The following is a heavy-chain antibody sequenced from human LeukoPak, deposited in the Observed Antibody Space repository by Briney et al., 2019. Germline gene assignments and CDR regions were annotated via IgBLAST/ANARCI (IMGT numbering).Heavy chain of an antibody. CDR1: GPTFSTYG. V-gene: IGHV3-23*01. Sequence: PGGSLRLSCAASGPTFSTYGLNWVRQAPGKGLEWVSAITGSGGNTYYADSVKSRFTVSRDNSKNTLFLQMKSLRADDTAVYYCAKVRSAPVVTQLNAFDIWGQGTMVTVSS. CDR2: ITGSGGNT. J-gene: IGHJ3*02. CDR3: AKVRSAPVVTQLNAFDI. D-gene: IGHD4-23*01.